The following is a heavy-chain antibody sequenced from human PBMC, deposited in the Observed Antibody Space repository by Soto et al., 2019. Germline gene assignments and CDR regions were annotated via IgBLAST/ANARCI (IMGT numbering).Heavy chain of an antibody. D-gene: IGHD2-15*01. CDR1: GFTFVNYA. V-gene: IGHV3-23*01. CDR2: LSGSGTST. CDR3: AKGTSNGSWFNPLDY. Sequence: EVQLLESGGGLVQPGGSLRLSCAASGFTFVNYAMNWVRQAPGKGLEWVATLSGSGTSTYYADSVKGRFTISRDNSRNTLYLQMNSLRAEDTAVYYCAKGTSNGSWFNPLDYWGQGTLVSVSS. J-gene: IGHJ4*02.